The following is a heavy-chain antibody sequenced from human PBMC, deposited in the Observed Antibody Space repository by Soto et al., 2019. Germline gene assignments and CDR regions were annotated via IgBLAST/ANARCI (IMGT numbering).Heavy chain of an antibody. J-gene: IGHJ3*02. D-gene: IGHD3-22*01. Sequence: QVQLVQSGAEVKKPGASVKVSCKASGYTFTSYGISWVRQAPGQGLEWMGWISAYNGNTNNAQKHQGRVTMTTDTSTRTAYMELRSLRSDDTAVYYCARDEGIFVSSGEKGAFDIWGQGTMVTVSS. CDR3: ARDEGIFVSSGEKGAFDI. CDR2: ISAYNGNT. CDR1: GYTFTSYG. V-gene: IGHV1-18*01.